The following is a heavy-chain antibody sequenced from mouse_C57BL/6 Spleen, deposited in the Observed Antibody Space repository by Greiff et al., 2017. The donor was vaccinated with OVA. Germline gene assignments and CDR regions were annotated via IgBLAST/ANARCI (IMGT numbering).Heavy chain of an antibody. Sequence: VKLQQPGAELVRPGSSVKLSCKASGYTFTSYWMHWVKQRPIQGLEWIGNIEPSDSEHHYNQKFKDKATLTVDKSSSTAYMQLSSLTSEDSAVYYCARWSTTVVATRGWYFDVWGTGTTVTVSS. CDR1: GYTFTSYW. D-gene: IGHD1-1*01. J-gene: IGHJ1*03. CDR3: ARWSTTVVATRGWYFDV. V-gene: IGHV1-52*01. CDR2: IEPSDSEH.